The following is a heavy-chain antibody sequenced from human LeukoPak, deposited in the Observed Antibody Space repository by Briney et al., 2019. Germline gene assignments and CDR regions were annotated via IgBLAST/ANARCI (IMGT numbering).Heavy chain of an antibody. Sequence: GGSLRLSCAASGVTFRTYGGHWVRQAPGKGLEWVAFIRFDGNLKYYADSVQGRFNLSRDNSKNTLSLQINSLRPDDTAVYYCLKDQYPPTNWFDPWGQGTLVTVFS. J-gene: IGHJ5*02. CDR3: LKDQYPPTNWFDP. V-gene: IGHV3-30*02. CDR2: IRFDGNLK. D-gene: IGHD2-2*02. CDR1: GVTFRTYG.